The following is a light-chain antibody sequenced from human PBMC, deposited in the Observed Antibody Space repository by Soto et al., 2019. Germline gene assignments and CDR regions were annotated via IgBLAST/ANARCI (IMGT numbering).Light chain of an antibody. CDR2: GAS. J-gene: IGKJ2*01. Sequence: EIVLTQSPGTLSLSPGERATLSCRASQSISSYLAWYQQKPGQAPRLLIYGASSRATGIPDRFSRSGSGTDFSRTITGLEPADCAVYYCQQSGSSPGTFGQGTKLEIK. CDR1: QSISSY. CDR3: QQSGSSPGT. V-gene: IGKV3-20*01.